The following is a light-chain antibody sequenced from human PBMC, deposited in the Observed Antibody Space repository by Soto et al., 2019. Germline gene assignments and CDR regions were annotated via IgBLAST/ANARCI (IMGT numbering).Light chain of an antibody. V-gene: IGKV3-15*01. CDR1: QSVSSN. Sequence: ETVVTQSPSTLSVYHGERATLSCRASQSVSSNLAWYQQKPGQAPRLLIYGASTRATGIPARFSGSGSGTEFTLTISSLQSEDFAVYYCQQYNNWPPWTFGQGT. J-gene: IGKJ1*01. CDR2: GAS. CDR3: QQYNNWPPWT.